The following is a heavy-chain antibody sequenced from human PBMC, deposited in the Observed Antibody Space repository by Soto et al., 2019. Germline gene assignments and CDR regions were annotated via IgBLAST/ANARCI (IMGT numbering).Heavy chain of an antibody. V-gene: IGHV4-59*08. CDR3: ARGNYYGSGRYWYFDL. CDR1: GGSISTYY. Sequence: QVQLQESGPGLVKPSETLSLTCTVSGGSISTYYWSWIRQPPGKGLEWIGYIFYSGSTKYNPSLKSRFSISVDTSNNQFSLNLNSVTAADTAVYYCARGNYYGSGRYWYFDLWGRSTLVTVSS. CDR2: IFYSGST. J-gene: IGHJ2*01. D-gene: IGHD3-10*01.